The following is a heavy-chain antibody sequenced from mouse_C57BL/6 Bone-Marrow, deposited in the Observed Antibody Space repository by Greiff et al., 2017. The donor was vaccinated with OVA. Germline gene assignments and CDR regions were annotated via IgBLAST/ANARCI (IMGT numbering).Heavy chain of an antibody. J-gene: IGHJ2*01. CDR1: GYAFSSYW. Sequence: VQLQQSGAELVKPGASVKISCKTSGYAFSSYWMNWVKQRPGKGLEWIGQIYPGDGDTNYNGKFKGKATLTADKSSSTAYMQLSSLTSEDSAVYFCARSRQLRPLDYWGQGTTLTVSS. CDR3: ARSRQLRPLDY. V-gene: IGHV1-80*01. D-gene: IGHD3-2*02. CDR2: IYPGDGDT.